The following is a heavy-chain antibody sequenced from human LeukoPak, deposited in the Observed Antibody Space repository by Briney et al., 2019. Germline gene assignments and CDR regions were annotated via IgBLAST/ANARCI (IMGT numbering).Heavy chain of an antibody. CDR2: IYGSGST. CDR1: GDSLSSHL. D-gene: IGHD6-19*01. CDR3: ARNVGWYSHDS. V-gene: IGHV4-59*08. J-gene: IGHJ4*02. Sequence: SETLSLTCTVSGDSLSSHLWSWIRQPPGKGLEWIGYIYGSGSTHYDPSLRSRVTISEDTSKNQFSLNLTSVTAADTAVYYCARNVGWYSHDSWGQGTLVTVSS.